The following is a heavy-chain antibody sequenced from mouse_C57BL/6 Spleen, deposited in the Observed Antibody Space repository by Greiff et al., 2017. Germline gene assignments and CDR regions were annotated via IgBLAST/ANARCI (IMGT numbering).Heavy chain of an antibody. CDR1: GYTFTSYW. J-gene: IGHJ1*03. CDR3: ARETAVVASYWYFGV. D-gene: IGHD1-1*01. Sequence: QVQLQQPGAELVRPGSSVKLSCKASGYTFTSYWMHWVKQRPIQGLEWIGNIDPCDSGTHYNQKFKDKATLTVDTSSSTAYMQLSSLTSEDSAVYYCARETAVVASYWYFGVWGTGATVTVAS. V-gene: IGHV1-52*01. CDR2: IDPCDSGT.